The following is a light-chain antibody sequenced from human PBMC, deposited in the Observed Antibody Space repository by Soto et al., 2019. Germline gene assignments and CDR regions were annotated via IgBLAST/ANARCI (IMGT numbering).Light chain of an antibody. J-gene: IGLJ2*01. V-gene: IGLV2-11*01. Sequence: QSALTQPRSVSGSPGQSVTISCTGTSSDVGGYNHVSWYQQHPGKAPKLMIYDVSKRPSGVPDRFSGSKSGNTASLTISGLQAEDEADYYCCSHAGSYTFGVFGGGTKVTVL. CDR3: CSHAGSYTFGV. CDR2: DVS. CDR1: SSDVGGYNH.